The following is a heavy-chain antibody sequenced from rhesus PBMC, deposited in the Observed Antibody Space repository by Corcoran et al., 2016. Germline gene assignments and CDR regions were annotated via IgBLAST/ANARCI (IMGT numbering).Heavy chain of an antibody. V-gene: IGHV4-160*01. D-gene: IGHD6-13*01. Sequence: QVQLQESGPGLVKPSETLSLTCAVSGGSISSNYWSWIRQPQGKGLEWIGYIYGSSGSTDYNPSLKSRVTISTDTSKNQFSLKLSSVTAADTAVYYCARSYSSWSGLYFEFWGQGALVTVSS. J-gene: IGHJ1*01. CDR2: IYGSSGST. CDR3: ARSYSSWSGLYFEF. CDR1: GGSISSNY.